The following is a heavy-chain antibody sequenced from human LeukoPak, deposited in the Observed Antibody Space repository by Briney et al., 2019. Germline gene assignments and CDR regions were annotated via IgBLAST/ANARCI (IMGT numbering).Heavy chain of an antibody. J-gene: IGHJ4*02. CDR2: IYYSGST. D-gene: IGHD3-10*01. V-gene: IGHV4-39*07. CDR1: GGSISSSSYY. CDR3: ARDGGYGSDY. Sequence: SETLSLTCTVSGGSISSSSYYWGWIRQPPGKGLEWIGSIYYSGSTYYNPSPKSRVTISVDTSKNQFSLKLSSVTAADTAVYYCARDGGYGSDYWGQGTLVTVSS.